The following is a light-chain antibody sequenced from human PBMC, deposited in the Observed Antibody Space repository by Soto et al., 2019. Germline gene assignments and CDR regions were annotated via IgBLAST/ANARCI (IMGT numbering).Light chain of an antibody. CDR1: QCIGND. V-gene: IGKV1-17*03. J-gene: IGKJ1*01. Sequence: DIQMTQSPSVMSASVGYRVTITCRASQCIGNDLAWFQQKPGEVPKRLIYAAALQSGVPRRFSGSGSGTELTLTISSLEPEDFATYFCLQHNSYPRTFGQGTKV. CDR2: AA. CDR3: LQHNSYPRT.